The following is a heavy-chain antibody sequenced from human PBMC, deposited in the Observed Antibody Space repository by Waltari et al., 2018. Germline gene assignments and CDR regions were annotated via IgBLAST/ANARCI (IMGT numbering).Heavy chain of an antibody. CDR2: VSGSGGST. CDR3: AKSLTGPPLEPPFDY. V-gene: IGHV3-23*01. D-gene: IGHD7-27*01. CDR1: GFTFKNYA. Sequence: EVQLLESGGGLIQPGGSLRLSCEASGFTFKNYAMNWVRQAPGKGLEWVSGVSGSGGSTFYAESVRGRFTSSRDNSKNTLSLQMNSLRAEDTAVYFCAKSLTGPPLEPPFDYWGQGILVTVSS. J-gene: IGHJ4*02.